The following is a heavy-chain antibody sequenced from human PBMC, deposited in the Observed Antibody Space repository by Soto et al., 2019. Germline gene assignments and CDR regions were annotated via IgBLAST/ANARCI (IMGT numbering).Heavy chain of an antibody. D-gene: IGHD2-15*01. CDR1: GGYISSYY. J-gene: IGHJ3*02. CDR3: ARGSGDPIVVVVADDKDAFDI. V-gene: IGHV4-59*01. Sequence: SETKSVTCTVAGGYISSYYWSWIRQNTGKGLEWIGYIYYSGSTNYNPSLKSRVTISVDTSKNQFSLKLSSVTAADTAVYYCARGSGDPIVVVVADDKDAFDIWGQGTMVTVSS. CDR2: IYYSGST.